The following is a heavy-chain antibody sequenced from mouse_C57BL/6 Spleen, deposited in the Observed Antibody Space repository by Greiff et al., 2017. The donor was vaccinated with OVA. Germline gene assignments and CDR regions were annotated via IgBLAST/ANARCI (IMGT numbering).Heavy chain of an antibody. CDR1: GYTFTDYY. D-gene: IGHD1-1*01. Sequence: EVQLQQSGPELVKPGASVKISCKASGYTFTDYYMNWVKQSHGKSLEWIGDINPNNGGTSYNQKFKGKATLTVDKSSSTAYMELRSLTSEDSAVYYCARSSLYSRGFDYGGQGTTLTVSS. CDR3: ARSSLYSRGFDY. V-gene: IGHV1-26*01. CDR2: INPNNGGT. J-gene: IGHJ2*01.